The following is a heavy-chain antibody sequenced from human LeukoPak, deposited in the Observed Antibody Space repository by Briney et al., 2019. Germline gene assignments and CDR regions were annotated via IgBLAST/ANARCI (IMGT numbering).Heavy chain of an antibody. CDR3: ARGSRGSSSSIIPPGY. Sequence: ASVKVSCKASGYTFTGYYMHWVRQAPGQGLEWMGWINPNSGGTNYAQKFQGRVTMTRDTSISTAYMELSRLRSDDTAVYYCARGSRGSSSSIIPPGYWGQGTLVTVSS. CDR1: GYTFTGYY. V-gene: IGHV1-2*02. J-gene: IGHJ4*02. D-gene: IGHD6-6*01. CDR2: INPNSGGT.